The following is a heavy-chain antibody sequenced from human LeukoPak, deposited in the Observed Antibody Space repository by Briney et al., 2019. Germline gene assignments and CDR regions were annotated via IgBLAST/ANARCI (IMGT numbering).Heavy chain of an antibody. Sequence: PGRSLRLSCVASGFTFSLYAIHWVRQAPGKGLEWVAVISYDGSNKYYADSVKGRFTFSRDNSKNTLCLQMNSLRAEDTAVYYCAKARPTPFYSSSSLDYWGQGTLVTVSS. CDR1: GFTFSLYA. J-gene: IGHJ4*02. CDR2: ISYDGSNK. D-gene: IGHD6-13*01. V-gene: IGHV3-30*04. CDR3: AKARPTPFYSSSSLDY.